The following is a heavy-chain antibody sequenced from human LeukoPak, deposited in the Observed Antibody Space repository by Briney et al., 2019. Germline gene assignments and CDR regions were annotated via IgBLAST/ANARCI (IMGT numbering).Heavy chain of an antibody. CDR2: IYPGDSDT. Sequence: GESLKISCKGSGYSFSTSWIGWVRQMPGKGLEWMGIIYPGDSDTRYSPSFQGQVTISADKSISTAYLQWSSLKASDTAMYYCARRNYYGSGSYSIFDYWGQGSLVTVSS. V-gene: IGHV5-51*01. CDR1: GYSFSTSW. D-gene: IGHD3-10*01. J-gene: IGHJ4*02. CDR3: ARRNYYGSGSYSIFDY.